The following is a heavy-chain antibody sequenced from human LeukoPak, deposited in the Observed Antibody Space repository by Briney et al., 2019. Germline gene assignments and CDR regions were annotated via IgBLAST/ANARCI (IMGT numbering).Heavy chain of an antibody. V-gene: IGHV3-66*02. D-gene: IGHD6-19*01. CDR2: IYTGGTT. J-gene: IGHJ4*02. CDR1: GFSVSSNY. Sequence: PGGSLRPSCAASGFSVSSNYMNWVRQAPGKGLEWVSAIYTGGTTYYADSVKGRFTISRDNSKNTLYLQMNSLRAEDTAVYYCARDKLGSGYSSDFDYWGQGTLVTVSS. CDR3: ARDKLGSGYSSDFDY.